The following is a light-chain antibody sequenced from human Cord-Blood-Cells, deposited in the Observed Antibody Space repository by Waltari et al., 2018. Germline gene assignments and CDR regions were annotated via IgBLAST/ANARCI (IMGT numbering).Light chain of an antibody. CDR1: SSDVGGYNY. CDR2: DAS. CDR3: SSYTSSSTWV. V-gene: IGLV2-14*01. J-gene: IGLJ3*02. Sequence: QSALTQPASVSGSPGQSITISCTGTSSDVGGYNYVSWYQQHPGKTPKLMIYDASKRPSGVSISFSGSKSGNTASLTISGLQAEDEADYYCSSYTSSSTWVFGGGTKLTVL.